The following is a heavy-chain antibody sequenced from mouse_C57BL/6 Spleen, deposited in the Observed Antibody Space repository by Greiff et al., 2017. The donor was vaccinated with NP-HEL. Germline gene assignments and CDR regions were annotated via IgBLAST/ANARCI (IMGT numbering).Heavy chain of an antibody. CDR3: AKGGLRDYYAMDY. CDR2: ISDGGRYT. V-gene: IGHV5-4*01. D-gene: IGHD3-1*01. J-gene: IGHJ4*01. CDR1: GFTFSSYA. Sequence: DVQLQESGGGLVKPGGSLKLSCAASGFTFSSYAMSWVRQTPEKRLEWVATISDGGRYTYYPDNVKGRFTISRDKAKNNLYLEMSHLKSEDTAMYYCAKGGLRDYYAMDYWGQGTSVTVSS.